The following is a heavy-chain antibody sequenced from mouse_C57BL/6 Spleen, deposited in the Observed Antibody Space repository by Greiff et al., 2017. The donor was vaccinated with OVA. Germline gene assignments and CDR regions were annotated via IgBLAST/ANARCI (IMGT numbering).Heavy chain of an antibody. J-gene: IGHJ2*01. CDR1: GYTFTSYW. CDR3: ARDDRFYYSGSGCHFDY. D-gene: IGHD1-1*01. Sequence: VQLQQSGAELAKPGASVKLSCKASGYTFTSYWMHWVKQRPGQGLEWIGYINPSSGYTKYNQKFKDKATLTADKSSSTADMQLSSLTYEDSAVYYCARDDRFYYSGSGCHFDYWGQGTTLTVSS. V-gene: IGHV1-7*01. CDR2: INPSSGYT.